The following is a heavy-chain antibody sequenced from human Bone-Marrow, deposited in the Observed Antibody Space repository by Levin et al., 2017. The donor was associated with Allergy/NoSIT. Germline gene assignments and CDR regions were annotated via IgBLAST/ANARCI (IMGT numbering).Heavy chain of an antibody. V-gene: IGHV3-49*03. CDR3: SRVVGSGWPTEY. J-gene: IGHJ4*02. D-gene: IGHD6-19*01. CDR1: GFTFGDYA. Sequence: GGSLRLSCKASGFTFGDYAMSWFRQAPGKGLEWVGLISSKAYDETTVYAASVQGRFTISRDDSKSIAYLQMNSLKTEDTVVYYCSRVVGSGWPTEYWGQGTLVTVSS. CDR2: ISSKAYDETT.